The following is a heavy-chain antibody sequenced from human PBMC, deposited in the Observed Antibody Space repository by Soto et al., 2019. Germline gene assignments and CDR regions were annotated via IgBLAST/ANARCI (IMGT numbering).Heavy chain of an antibody. CDR1: VFTFSSYG. CDR2: ISYDGSNK. V-gene: IGHV3-30*18. Sequence: GGSLRLSCAASVFTFSSYGMHWVRQAPGKGLEWVAVISYDGSNKYYADSVKGRFTISRDNSKNTLYLQMNSLRAEDTAVYYCAKDSGSGYREDAFDIWGQGTMVTVS. D-gene: IGHD3-3*01. CDR3: AKDSGSGYREDAFDI. J-gene: IGHJ3*02.